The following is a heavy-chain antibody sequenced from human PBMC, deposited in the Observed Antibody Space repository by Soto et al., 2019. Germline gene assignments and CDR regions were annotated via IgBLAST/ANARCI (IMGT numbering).Heavy chain of an antibody. CDR1: GGSISSYY. D-gene: IGHD2-15*01. J-gene: IGHJ5*02. Sequence: NLSLTCTVSGGSISSYYWSWIRQPPGKGLEWIGYMYYGGRTNYNPSLKSRVTISVDTSKMQVSLKLSSVTAADTAVYFCARGTPSPLIVRSSRGPWFDPWGQGTLVTVSS. CDR3: ARGTPSPLIVRSSRGPWFDP. V-gene: IGHV4-59*08. CDR2: MYYGGRT.